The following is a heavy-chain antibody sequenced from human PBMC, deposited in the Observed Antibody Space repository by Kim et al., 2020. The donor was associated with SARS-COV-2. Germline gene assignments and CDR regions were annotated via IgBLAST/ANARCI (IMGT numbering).Heavy chain of an antibody. Sequence: SETLSLTCTVSGGSISSYYWSWIRQPPGKGLEWIGYIYYSGSTNYNPSPKSRVTISVDTSKNQFSLRLSSVTAADTALYYCARRYRDISIFGVLSDYGMDVWRQGTTVTVSS. D-gene: IGHD3-3*01. CDR2: IYYSGST. J-gene: IGHJ6*02. CDR3: ARRYRDISIFGVLSDYGMDV. V-gene: IGHV4-59*08. CDR1: GGSISSYY.